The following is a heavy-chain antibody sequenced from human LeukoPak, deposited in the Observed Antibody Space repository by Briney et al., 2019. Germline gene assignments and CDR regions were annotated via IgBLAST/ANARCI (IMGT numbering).Heavy chain of an antibody. D-gene: IGHD4-17*01. CDR2: ISSSSSYT. V-gene: IGHV3-11*05. CDR3: ARAMSYGDYVGLAY. CDR1: GFTFSDYY. J-gene: IGHJ4*02. Sequence: SGGSLRLSCAASGFTFSDYYMSWIRQAPGKGLEWVSYISSSSSYTKYADSVKGRFTISRDNAKNSLYLQMNSLRAEDTAVYYCARAMSYGDYVGLAYWGQGTLVTVSS.